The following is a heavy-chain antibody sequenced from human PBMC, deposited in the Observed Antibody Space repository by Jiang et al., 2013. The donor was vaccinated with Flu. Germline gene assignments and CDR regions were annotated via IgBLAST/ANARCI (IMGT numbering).Heavy chain of an antibody. J-gene: IGHJ3*02. CDR3: ARDRSPTITLFGVGQNAFHI. CDR2: VFASGNT. Sequence: GPGLVKPSQTLSLTCTVSGASFSGSFYCWNWIRQSPGKGLEWMGCVFASGNTYYNPSLKSRLSISVDTSQNQFSLTVNSVTAADTAVYFCARDRSPTITLFGVGQNAFHIWGQGAMVTVSS. D-gene: IGHD3-3*01. V-gene: IGHV4-31*03. CDR1: GASFSGSFYC.